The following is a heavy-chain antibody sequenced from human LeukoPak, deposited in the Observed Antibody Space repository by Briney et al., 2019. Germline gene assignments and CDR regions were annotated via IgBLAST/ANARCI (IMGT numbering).Heavy chain of an antibody. CDR2: IYSSGST. J-gene: IGHJ4*02. D-gene: IGHD5-12*01. V-gene: IGHV3-53*01. Sequence: PGGSLRLSCASSGFTVSSNYMSWVRQAPGKGLEWVSVIYSSGSTHYADSVKGRFTISRDNSKNTLYLQMNSLRAEDTAVYSCARLLYSGYFPVYWGQGTLVTVSA. CDR1: GFTVSSNY. CDR3: ARLLYSGYFPVY.